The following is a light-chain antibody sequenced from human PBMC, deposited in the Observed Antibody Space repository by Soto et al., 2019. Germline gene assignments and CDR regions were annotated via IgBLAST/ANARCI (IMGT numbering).Light chain of an antibody. V-gene: IGKV1-39*01. Sequence: DIQMTQSPSSLSASVGDRVTITCRASQTITNYLNWYQQQSGKAPKLLIYATDTLQSGVPSRFSGSRSGTDYTLTISSLQPEDFATYYCQQSYNTPQTFGQGTKVDIK. CDR3: QQSYNTPQT. CDR2: ATD. CDR1: QTITNY. J-gene: IGKJ1*01.